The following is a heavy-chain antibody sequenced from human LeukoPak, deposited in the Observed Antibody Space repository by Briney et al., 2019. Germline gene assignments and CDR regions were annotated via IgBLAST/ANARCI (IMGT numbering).Heavy chain of an antibody. J-gene: IGHJ4*02. CDR2: ISYDGSSK. Sequence: PGGSLRLSCAASGFTFSSYGMHWVRQAPGKGLEWVGAISYDGSSKSYADSVKGRFTISRDNSKSTLFLQMNTLRAEDTAVYHCAKDGYDGSGAHIEYWGQGTLVTVSS. V-gene: IGHV3-30*18. CDR1: GFTFSSYG. CDR3: AKDGYDGSGAHIEY. D-gene: IGHD3-22*01.